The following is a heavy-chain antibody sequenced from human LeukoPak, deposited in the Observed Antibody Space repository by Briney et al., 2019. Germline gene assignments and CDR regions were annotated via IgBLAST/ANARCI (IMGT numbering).Heavy chain of an antibody. Sequence: GGSLRLSCVASGFTVSDYYMSWIRQAPGKGLEWASYISSSGTTRYYADSVKGRFTISRDNAKNSLYLQMNSLRAEDTAVYYCASTSSSWYRSAFDIWGQGTMVTVSS. D-gene: IGHD6-13*01. CDR3: ASTSSSWYRSAFDI. V-gene: IGHV3-11*04. J-gene: IGHJ3*02. CDR1: GFTVSDYY. CDR2: ISSSGTTR.